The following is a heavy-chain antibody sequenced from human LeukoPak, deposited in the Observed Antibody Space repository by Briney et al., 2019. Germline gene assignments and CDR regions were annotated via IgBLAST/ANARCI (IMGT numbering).Heavy chain of an antibody. Sequence: SETLSLTCTVSGGSISSSSYSWGWIRQPPGKGLEWIGSIYYSGSTYYNPSLKSRVTISVDTSKNQFSLKLSSVTAADTAVYYCARQMHDYVWGSYRYTAFDYWGQGTLVTVSS. V-gene: IGHV4-39*01. CDR1: GGSISSSSYS. J-gene: IGHJ4*02. CDR2: IYYSGST. D-gene: IGHD3-16*02. CDR3: ARQMHDYVWGSYRYTAFDY.